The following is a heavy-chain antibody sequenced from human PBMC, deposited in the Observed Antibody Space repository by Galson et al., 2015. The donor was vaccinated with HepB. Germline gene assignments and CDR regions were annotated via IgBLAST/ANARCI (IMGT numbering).Heavy chain of an antibody. D-gene: IGHD3-22*01. CDR1: GYSFTSYW. V-gene: IGHV5-51*01. Sequence: QSGAEVKKPGESLKISSKGSGYSFTSYWIGWVRQMPGKGLEWMGIIYPGDSDTRYSPSFQGQVTISADKSISTAYLQWSSLKASDTAMYYCARSYYDSSGYQIFDYWGQGTLVTVSS. CDR2: IYPGDSDT. CDR3: ARSYYDSSGYQIFDY. J-gene: IGHJ4*02.